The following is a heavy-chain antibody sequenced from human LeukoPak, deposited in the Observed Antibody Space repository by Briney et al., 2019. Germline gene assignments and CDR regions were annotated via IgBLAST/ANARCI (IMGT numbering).Heavy chain of an antibody. CDR3: TTDLLLWFGELPDDY. Sequence: PGGSLRLSCAASGFTVSNAWMSWVRQAPGKGLEWVGRIKSKADGGTTDYAAPVKGRFTISRDDSKNTLYLQMNSLKTEDTAVYYCTTDLLLWFGELPDDYWGQGTLVTVSS. V-gene: IGHV3-15*01. CDR1: GFTVSNAW. J-gene: IGHJ4*02. D-gene: IGHD3-10*01. CDR2: IKSKADGGTT.